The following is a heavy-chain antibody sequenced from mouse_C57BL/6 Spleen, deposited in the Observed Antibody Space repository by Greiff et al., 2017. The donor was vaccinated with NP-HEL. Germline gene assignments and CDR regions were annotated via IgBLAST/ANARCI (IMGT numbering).Heavy chain of an antibody. CDR2: ISDGGSYT. Sequence: EVKLMESGGGLVKPGGSLKLSCAASGFTFSSYAMSWVRQTPEKRLEWVATISDGGSYTYYPDNVKGRFTISRDNAKNNLYLQMSHLKSEDTAMYYCARDYYCGSSLWYFDVWGTGTTVTVSS. CDR1: GFTFSSYA. V-gene: IGHV5-4*01. CDR3: ARDYYCGSSLWYFDV. D-gene: IGHD1-1*01. J-gene: IGHJ1*03.